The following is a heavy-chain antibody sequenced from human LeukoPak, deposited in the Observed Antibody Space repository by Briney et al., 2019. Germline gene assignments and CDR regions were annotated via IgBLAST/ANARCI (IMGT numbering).Heavy chain of an antibody. Sequence: PGGSLRLSCAASGFTLTGYWMHWVRQAPGKGLEWVSRISSDGRTTNYADSVMDRFTISRDNAKNSLYLQMNSLRAEDTAVYYCAREGSFDYWGQGTLVTVS. CDR1: GFTLTGYW. J-gene: IGHJ4*02. CDR2: ISSDGRTT. V-gene: IGHV3-74*01. CDR3: AREGSFDY.